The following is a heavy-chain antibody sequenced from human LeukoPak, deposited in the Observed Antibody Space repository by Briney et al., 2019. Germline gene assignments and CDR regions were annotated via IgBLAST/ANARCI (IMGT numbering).Heavy chain of an antibody. CDR2: IRYDGSNK. J-gene: IGHJ4*02. D-gene: IGHD4-17*01. CDR3: ANYDYGDHKNDY. CDR1: GFTFSSYG. Sequence: GGSLRLSCAASGFTFSSYGMHWVRQAPGKGLEWVAFIRYDGSNKYYADSVKGRFTISRDNSKNTLYLQMNSLRAEDTAVYYCANYDYGDHKNDYWGQGTLVTVSS. V-gene: IGHV3-30*02.